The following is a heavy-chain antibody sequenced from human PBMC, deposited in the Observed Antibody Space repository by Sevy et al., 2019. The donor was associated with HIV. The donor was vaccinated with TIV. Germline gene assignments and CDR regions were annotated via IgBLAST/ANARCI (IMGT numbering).Heavy chain of an antibody. V-gene: IGHV5-51*01. CDR2: IYPGDSDT. CDR3: ARRSSSSELGHAMDV. J-gene: IGHJ6*02. CDR1: GYSFATYW. Sequence: GESLKISCKGSGYSFATYWIGWVRQMPGKGLEWMGIIYPGDSDTRYRPSFQGQVTISADRSISTAFLQWSSLKASDTANYYCARRSSSSELGHAMDVWGQGTTVTVSS. D-gene: IGHD6-6*01.